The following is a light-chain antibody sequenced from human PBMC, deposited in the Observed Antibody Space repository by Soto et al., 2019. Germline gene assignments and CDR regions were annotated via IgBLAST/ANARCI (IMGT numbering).Light chain of an antibody. CDR2: TAS. Sequence: DIEMTQSPSSLSASVGDRVTITCRASQSISSKLTWYQQKPVEAPKPLIYTASSLYSGVPSRFSGSGSGTDFTLTISSLQPDDFATYYCQHYDSYSEAFGQGTKVDNK. CDR1: QSISSK. V-gene: IGKV1-16*01. J-gene: IGKJ1*01. CDR3: QHYDSYSEA.